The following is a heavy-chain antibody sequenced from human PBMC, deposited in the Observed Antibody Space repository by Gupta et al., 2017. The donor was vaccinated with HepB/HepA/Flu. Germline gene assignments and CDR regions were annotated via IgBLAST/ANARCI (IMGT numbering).Heavy chain of an antibody. Sequence: QITLKESGPTLVKPTQTLTLTCTFSGFSLITSRVGVGWIRQPPGKALEWLTLIYWDDDKRYSPSLKNRLTINKDTSKNKVVLTMTQVEPVDTATYYCAHRHSTSSFFDFGGQGTLVTVSS. V-gene: IGHV2-5*02. D-gene: IGHD6-6*01. CDR2: IYWDDDK. CDR1: GFSLITSRVG. CDR3: AHRHSTSSFFDF. J-gene: IGHJ4*02.